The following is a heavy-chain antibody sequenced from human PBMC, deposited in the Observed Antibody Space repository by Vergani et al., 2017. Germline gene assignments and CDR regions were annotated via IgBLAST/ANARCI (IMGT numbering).Heavy chain of an antibody. CDR1: GGSISSGSYY. CDR2: IYTSGST. V-gene: IGHV4-61*02. CDR3: ARDQWDDDGPRGWFAP. J-gene: IGHJ5*02. D-gene: IGHD5-24*01. Sequence: QVQLQESGPGLVKPSQTLSLTCTVSGGSISSGSYYWSWIRQPAGKGLEWIGRIYTSGSTNYNPSLKSRVTISVDTSKNQFSLKLSSVTAADTAVYYCARDQWDDDGPRGWFAPWGQGILVTVSS.